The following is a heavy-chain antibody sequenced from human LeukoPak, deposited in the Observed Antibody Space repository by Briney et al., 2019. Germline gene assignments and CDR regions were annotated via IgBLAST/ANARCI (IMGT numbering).Heavy chain of an antibody. Sequence: SETLSLTCTVTGGTISSYYWSWIRQPPGQGLDCIGYIYYSGTTNYKPSLKSRVTISVDTSKKQFSLKLSSVTAADTAVYYCARNYDSSGYTTFGYWGQGTLVTVSS. CDR3: ARNYDSSGYTTFGY. CDR1: GGTISSYY. V-gene: IGHV4-59*01. D-gene: IGHD3-22*01. J-gene: IGHJ4*02. CDR2: IYYSGTT.